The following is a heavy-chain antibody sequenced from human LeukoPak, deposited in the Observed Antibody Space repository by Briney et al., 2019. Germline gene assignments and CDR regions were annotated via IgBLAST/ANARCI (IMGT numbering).Heavy chain of an antibody. CDR1: GGTFSSYA. D-gene: IGHD3-10*01. J-gene: IGHJ4*02. CDR2: IIPIFGTA. Sequence: GASVKVSCTASGGTFSSYAISWVRQAPGQGLEWMGGIIPIFGTANYAQKFQGRVTITADESTSTAYMELSSLRSEDTAVYYCARDPLYHYGSGSYGYWGQGTLVTVSS. CDR3: ARDPLYHYGSGSYGY. V-gene: IGHV1-69*13.